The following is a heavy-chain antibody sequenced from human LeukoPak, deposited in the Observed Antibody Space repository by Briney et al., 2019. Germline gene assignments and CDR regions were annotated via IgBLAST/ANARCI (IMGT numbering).Heavy chain of an antibody. D-gene: IGHD5-12*01. Sequence: GASVKVSYKASGYTFTSYDINWVRQATGQGLEWMGWMNPNSGNTGYAQKFQGRVTMTRNTSISTAYMELSSLRSEDTAVYYCARQGSGYDNFDYWGQGTLVTVSS. V-gene: IGHV1-8*01. J-gene: IGHJ4*02. CDR3: ARQGSGYDNFDY. CDR1: GYTFTSYD. CDR2: MNPNSGNT.